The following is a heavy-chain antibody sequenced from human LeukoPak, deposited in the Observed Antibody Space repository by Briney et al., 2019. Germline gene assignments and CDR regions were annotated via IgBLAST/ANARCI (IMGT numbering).Heavy chain of an antibody. CDR2: ISGSGGST. CDR1: GFTFSSYA. V-gene: IGHV3-23*01. D-gene: IGHD5-18*01. Sequence: PGGSLRLSCAASGFTFSSYAMSWVRQVPGKGLEWVSAISGSGGSTYYADSVKGRFTISRDNSKNTLYLQMNSLRAEDTAVYYCAKAPNRGYSYGWDYFDYWGQGTLVTVSS. CDR3: AKAPNRGYSYGWDYFDY. J-gene: IGHJ4*02.